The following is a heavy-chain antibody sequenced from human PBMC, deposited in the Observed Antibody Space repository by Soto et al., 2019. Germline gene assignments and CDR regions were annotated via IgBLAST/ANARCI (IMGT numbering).Heavy chain of an antibody. V-gene: IGHV3-9*01. J-gene: IGHJ6*02. CDR3: AKGPGYDPYYYYGMDV. CDR2: ISWNSGSI. Sequence: EVQLVESGGGLVQPGRSLRLSCAASGFTFDDYAMHWVRQAPGKGLEWVSGISWNSGSIGYADSVKGRFTISRDNAKNSLYLQMNSLRAEDTALYYCAKGPGYDPYYYYGMDVWGQGTTVTVSS. D-gene: IGHD5-12*01. CDR1: GFTFDDYA.